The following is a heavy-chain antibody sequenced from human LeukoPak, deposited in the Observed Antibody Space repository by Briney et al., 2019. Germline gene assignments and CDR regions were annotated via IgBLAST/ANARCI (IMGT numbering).Heavy chain of an antibody. Sequence: EASVKVSCKASGYTFTGYYMHWVRQAPGQGLEWMGWITSNSGGTNSAQKFQGRVTMTRDTSISTAHMELSRLRSDDTAVYYCARGGYYDSSAYRVLDYWGQGTLVTVSS. CDR1: GYTFTGYY. V-gene: IGHV1-2*02. D-gene: IGHD3-22*01. J-gene: IGHJ4*02. CDR2: ITSNSGGT. CDR3: ARGGYYDSSAYRVLDY.